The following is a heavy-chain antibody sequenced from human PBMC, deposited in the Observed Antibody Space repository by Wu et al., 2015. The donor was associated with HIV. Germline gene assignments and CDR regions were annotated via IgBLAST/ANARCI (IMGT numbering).Heavy chain of an antibody. D-gene: IGHD2-21*01. CDR1: GYTFTRYY. J-gene: IGHJ4*02. CDR3: AREPLYCGGDCYNLYYFDY. V-gene: IGHV1-46*03. CDR2: INPSGGST. Sequence: QVQLVQSGAEVKKPGASVKVSCKASGYTFTRYYMHWVRQAPGQGLEWMGIINPSGGSTTYAQKFQGRVTMTRDTSTSTVYMELSSLRSEDTAVYYCAREPLYCGGDCYNLYYFDYWGQGTLVTVSS.